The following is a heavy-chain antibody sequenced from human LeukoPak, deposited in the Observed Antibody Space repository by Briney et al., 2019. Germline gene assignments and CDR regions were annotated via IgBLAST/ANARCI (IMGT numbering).Heavy chain of an antibody. J-gene: IGHJ6*02. Sequence: GGSLRLSCAASGFTFSSYAMSWVRQAPGKGLEWVSAISGSGGSTYYADSVKGQFTISRDNSKNTLYLQMNSLRAEDTAVYYCAKGEYYYYDSSGYYSNGMDVWGQGTTVTVSS. D-gene: IGHD3-22*01. V-gene: IGHV3-23*01. CDR3: AKGEYYYYDSSGYYSNGMDV. CDR1: GFTFSSYA. CDR2: ISGSGGST.